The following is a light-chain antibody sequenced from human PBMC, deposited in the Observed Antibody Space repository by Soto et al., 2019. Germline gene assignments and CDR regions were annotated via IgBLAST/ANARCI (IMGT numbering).Light chain of an antibody. CDR2: KAS. J-gene: IGKJ1*01. Sequence: DIQMTQSPSTLSASVGDRVTITCRASQSISSWLAWYQQKPGKAPKLLIYKASSLESGVPSRFSGSGSGTEFTLTISSLQPDDFATYYCHQHNSFPTFRQGTKVEIK. CDR1: QSISSW. CDR3: HQHNSFPT. V-gene: IGKV1-5*03.